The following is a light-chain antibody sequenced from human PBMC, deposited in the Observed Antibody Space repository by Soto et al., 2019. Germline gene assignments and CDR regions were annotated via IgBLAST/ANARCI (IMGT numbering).Light chain of an antibody. J-gene: IGLJ1*01. CDR2: EVS. Sequence: QSVRNQPPSVSGSPGQSVAVSCTGTSSDVGSYNRVSWYQQPPGTAPKLIIYEVSNRPSGVPDRFSGSKSGNTASLTISGLQAEDEADYYCSSFTSSTTYVFGTGTKVTVL. V-gene: IGLV2-18*02. CDR1: SSDVGSYNR. CDR3: SSFTSSTTYV.